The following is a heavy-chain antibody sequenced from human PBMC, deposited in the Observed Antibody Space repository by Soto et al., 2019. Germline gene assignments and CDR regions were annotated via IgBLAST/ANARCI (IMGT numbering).Heavy chain of an antibody. CDR3: AHHDYYDSSAPYGY. CDR2: IYWNDDK. CDR1: GVTLSTSGVV. V-gene: IGHV2-5*01. D-gene: IGHD3-22*01. J-gene: IGHJ4*02. Sequence: SRPTLVNPTQTLTLTCTFSGVTLSTSGVVVDWIRQPPGNALEWLALIYWNDDKRYSPSLKSRRTTTKYTSKNHVVLTMTNKDPVDTATYYFAHHDYYDSSAPYGYWGRGTLGTVST.